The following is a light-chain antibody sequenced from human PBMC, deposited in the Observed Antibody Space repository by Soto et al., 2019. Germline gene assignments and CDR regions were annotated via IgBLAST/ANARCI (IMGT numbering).Light chain of an antibody. Sequence: EIVLTQSPATLSLSPGERATLSCRASQSVGSDFAWYQQKRGQAPRLLIYDISNRATGIPPRFSGSGFGTDFTLTISSLEPEDFAVYFCQQRSAWPLTFGGGTKVE. CDR3: QQRSAWPLT. J-gene: IGKJ4*01. V-gene: IGKV3-11*01. CDR2: DIS. CDR1: QSVGSD.